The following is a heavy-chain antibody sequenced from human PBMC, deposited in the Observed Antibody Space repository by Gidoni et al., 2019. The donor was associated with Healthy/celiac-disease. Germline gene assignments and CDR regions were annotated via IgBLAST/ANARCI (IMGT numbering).Heavy chain of an antibody. CDR2: ISGSGGST. Sequence: EVQLVESGGGLVQPGGSLRLSCAAPGFTFTSYAMSWVRQAPGKGLEWVSAISGSGGSTYYADSVKGRFTISRDKSKNTLYLQMNSLRAEDTAVYYCAKVPRYDSSGYFNWFDPWGQGTLVTVSS. CDR3: AKVPRYDSSGYFNWFDP. D-gene: IGHD3-22*01. J-gene: IGHJ5*02. V-gene: IGHV3-23*04. CDR1: GFTFTSYA.